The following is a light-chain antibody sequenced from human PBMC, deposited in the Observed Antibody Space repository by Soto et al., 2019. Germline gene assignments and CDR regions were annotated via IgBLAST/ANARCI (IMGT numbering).Light chain of an antibody. J-gene: IGKJ4*01. Sequence: ENVLTQSPGTLSVSPGDRATLSCRASQSVGSNYLAWYQQKLGQAPRILIYGASSRATGIPDRFSGSGSGTDFTLTISRLEPEDFAVYYCQQYSSSPLTFGGGTKVDIK. CDR3: QQYSSSPLT. CDR2: GAS. V-gene: IGKV3-20*01. CDR1: QSVGSNY.